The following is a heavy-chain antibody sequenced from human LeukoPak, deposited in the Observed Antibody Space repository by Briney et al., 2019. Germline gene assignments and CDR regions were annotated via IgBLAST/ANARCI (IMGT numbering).Heavy chain of an antibody. Sequence: GGSLRLSCAASGFTFSSYDMHWVRQATGKGLEWVSAIGTAGDTYYPGSVKGRYTISRENAKNSLYLQMNSLRAGDTAVYYCARAKWSYGMDVWGQGTTVTVSS. CDR3: ARAKWSYGMDV. J-gene: IGHJ6*02. CDR1: GFTFSSYD. V-gene: IGHV3-13*01. CDR2: IGTAGDT. D-gene: IGHD3-3*01.